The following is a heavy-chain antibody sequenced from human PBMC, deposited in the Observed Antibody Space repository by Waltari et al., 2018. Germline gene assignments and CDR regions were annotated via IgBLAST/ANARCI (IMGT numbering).Heavy chain of an antibody. J-gene: IGHJ6*02. V-gene: IGHV4-34*01. CDR2: INHSGST. Sequence: QVQLQQWGAGLLKPSETLSLTCAVYDGSFSGYYWSWIRQPPGKGLEWIGEINHSGSTNHNPALKSRVTISVDTSKNQFSLKLRSLTAADTAVYYCARVMKPYYYYYGMDVWGQGTTVTVSS. CDR1: DGSFSGYY. CDR3: ARVMKPYYYYYGMDV.